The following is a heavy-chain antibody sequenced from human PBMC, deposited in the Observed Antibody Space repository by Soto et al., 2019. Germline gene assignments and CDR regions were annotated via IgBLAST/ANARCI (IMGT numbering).Heavy chain of an antibody. Sequence: SETLSLTCTVSGGSISSYYWSWIRQPPGKGLEWIGYIYYSGSTSYNPSLKSRVTISVDTSKNHFSLNLSSVTAPDTAVHYCARVFSDRSSSFDPWGQGTLVTVSS. CDR3: ARVFSDRSSSFDP. CDR2: IYYSGST. V-gene: IGHV4-59*01. J-gene: IGHJ5*02. D-gene: IGHD6-13*01. CDR1: GGSISSYY.